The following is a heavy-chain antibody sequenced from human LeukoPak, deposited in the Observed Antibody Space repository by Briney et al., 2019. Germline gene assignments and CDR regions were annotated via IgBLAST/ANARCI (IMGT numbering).Heavy chain of an antibody. CDR1: GGPISSSNW. V-gene: IGHV4-4*02. D-gene: IGHD7-27*01. CDR2: IYHSGST. Sequence: SGTLSLTCAVSGGPISSSNWWSSVRQPPGKGLEWIGEIYHSGSTNYNPTLKSRVTISVDKSKNQFPLKLSSVTAADTAVYYCAREVLTGDPYYYGMDVWGQGTTVTVSS. J-gene: IGHJ6*02. CDR3: AREVLTGDPYYYGMDV.